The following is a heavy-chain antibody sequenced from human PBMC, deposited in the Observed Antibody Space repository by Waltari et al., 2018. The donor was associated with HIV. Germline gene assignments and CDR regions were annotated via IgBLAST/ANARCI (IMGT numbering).Heavy chain of an antibody. CDR2: INHSGST. CDR1: GGSFSGYY. J-gene: IGHJ4*02. Sequence: QVQLQQWGAGLLKPSETLSLTCAVYGGSFSGYYRSWIRQPPGKGLEWIGEINHSGSTNYNPSLKSRVTISVDTSKNQFSLKLSSVTAADTAVYYCARGPYGYCSSTSCYRGVDYWGQGTLVTVSS. V-gene: IGHV4-34*01. D-gene: IGHD2-2*02. CDR3: ARGPYGYCSSTSCYRGVDY.